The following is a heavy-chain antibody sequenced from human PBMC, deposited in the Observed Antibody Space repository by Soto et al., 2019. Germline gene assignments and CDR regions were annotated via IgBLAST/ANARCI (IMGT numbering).Heavy chain of an antibody. D-gene: IGHD6-19*01. J-gene: IGHJ6*02. CDR3: AKEAAVAGRELQYYYYGMDV. CDR1: GFTFSSYG. V-gene: IGHV3-30*18. Sequence: QVQLVESGGGVVQPGRSLRLSCAASGFTFSSYGMHWVRQAPGKGLEWVAVISYDGSNKYYADSVKGRVTISRDNSKNTLYLQMNSLRAEDTAVYYCAKEAAVAGRELQYYYYGMDVWGQGTTVTVSS. CDR2: ISYDGSNK.